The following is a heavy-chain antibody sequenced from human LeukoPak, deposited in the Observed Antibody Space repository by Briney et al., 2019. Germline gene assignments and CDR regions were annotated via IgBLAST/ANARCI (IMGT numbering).Heavy chain of an antibody. J-gene: IGHJ6*02. CDR2: INPNSGGT. V-gene: IGHV1-2*02. CDR3: ARDQLRDYDYYYYGMDV. CDR1: GYTFTGYY. Sequence: ASVKVSCKASGYTFTGYYMHWVRQAPGQGLEWMGWINPNSGGTNYAQKFQGRVTMTRDTSISTAYMELSRLRSDDTAVYYCARDQLRDYDYYYYGMDVWGQGTTVTVSS. D-gene: IGHD4-17*01.